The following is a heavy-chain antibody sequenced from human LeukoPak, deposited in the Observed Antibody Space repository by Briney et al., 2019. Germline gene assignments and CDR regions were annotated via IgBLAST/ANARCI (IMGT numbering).Heavy chain of an antibody. CDR2: INHSGST. CDR1: GGSFSGYY. J-gene: IGHJ4*02. Sequence: PSETLSLTCAVYGGSFSGYYWSWIRLPPGKGLEWIGEINHSGSTNYNPSLKSRVTISVDTSKNQFSLKLSSVTAADTAVYYCARPGGWYRYYFDYWGQGTLVTVSS. D-gene: IGHD6-19*01. V-gene: IGHV4-34*01. CDR3: ARPGGWYRYYFDY.